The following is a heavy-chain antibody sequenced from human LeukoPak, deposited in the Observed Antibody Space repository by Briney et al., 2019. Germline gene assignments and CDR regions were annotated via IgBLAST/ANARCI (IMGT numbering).Heavy chain of an antibody. V-gene: IGHV3-7*01. D-gene: IGHD2-2*01. CDR1: GFTFSSYW. J-gene: IGHJ4*02. CDR3: ARARYCSSTSCCPIPYYFDY. Sequence: GGSLRLSCAASGFTFSSYWMSWVRQAPGKGLEWVANIKQDGSEKYYVDSVKGRFTISRDNAKNSLYLQMNSLRAEDTAVYYCARARYCSSTSCCPIPYYFDYWGQGTLVTVSS. CDR2: IKQDGSEK.